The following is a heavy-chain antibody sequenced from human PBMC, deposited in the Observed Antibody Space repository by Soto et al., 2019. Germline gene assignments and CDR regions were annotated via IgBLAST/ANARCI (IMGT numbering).Heavy chain of an antibody. D-gene: IGHD3-22*01. V-gene: IGHV3-48*02. J-gene: IGHJ5*02. CDR2: ITSSSSTL. CDR3: ARVYYYDSSALFDP. CDR1: GFTFSSYS. Sequence: AGGSLRLSCAASGFTFSSYSVSWVRQAPGKGLEWVSYITSSSSTLYYADSVEGRFTISRDNAKNSLYLQMNSLRDEDTAVYYCARVYYYDSSALFDPWGQGTLVTVSS.